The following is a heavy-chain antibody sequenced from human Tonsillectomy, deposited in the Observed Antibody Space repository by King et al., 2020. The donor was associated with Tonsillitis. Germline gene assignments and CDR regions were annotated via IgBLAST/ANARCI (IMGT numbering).Heavy chain of an antibody. CDR3: ARYILTGYEHYYYIDV. CDR2: IYYSGST. V-gene: IGHV4-30-4*01. CDR1: GGSINSRDYY. D-gene: IGHD3-9*01. J-gene: IGHJ6*03. Sequence: QLQESGPGLVKPSQTLSLTCTVSGGSINSRDYYWSWIRQPPGKGLEWIGYIYYSGSTYYNPSLKSRGTISVDTSKDQFSLKLSSVTAADTAVYYCARYILTGYEHYYYIDVWGKGTTVTVSS.